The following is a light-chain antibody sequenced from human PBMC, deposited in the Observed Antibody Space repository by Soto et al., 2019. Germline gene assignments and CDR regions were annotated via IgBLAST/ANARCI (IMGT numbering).Light chain of an antibody. V-gene: IGKV3D-15*01. J-gene: IGKJ4*01. CDR1: QNVANN. Sequence: VMTQSPANLSVSPGEGVTLFCRASQNVANNIAWYQVKPAPPPRLLIYASSTRATGIPATFSGSGSETQFSLTISSLQSDDSAVYYCNQYYPWGLSCGGGTKVEI. CDR3: NQYYPWGLS. CDR2: ASS.